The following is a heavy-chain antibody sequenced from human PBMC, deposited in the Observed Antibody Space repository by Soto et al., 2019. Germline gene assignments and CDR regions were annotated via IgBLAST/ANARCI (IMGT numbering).Heavy chain of an antibody. CDR2: IIPIFGTA. D-gene: IGHD2-15*01. CDR3: AGLSVVAAISWFDP. J-gene: IGHJ5*02. V-gene: IGHV1-69*06. CDR1: GGTFSSYA. Sequence: SVKVSCKASGGTFSSYAISWVRQAPGQGLEWMGGIIPIFGTANYAQKFQGRVTITADKSTSTAYMELSSLRSEDTAAYYCAGLSVVAAISWFDPWGQGTLVTVSS.